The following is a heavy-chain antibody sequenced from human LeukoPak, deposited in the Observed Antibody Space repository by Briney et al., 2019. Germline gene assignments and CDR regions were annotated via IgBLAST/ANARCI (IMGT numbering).Heavy chain of an antibody. CDR3: ARAGDFWSGYGNFDY. CDR1: GGSISTSNYY. J-gene: IGHJ4*02. V-gene: IGHV4-39*07. CDR2: IFYSGST. Sequence: SETLSLTCTVSGGSISTSNYYWGWVRQPPGKGLEWIGNIFYSGSTYYSPSLKSRVTISLDTSRNQFSLKLSSVTAADTAVYYCARAGDFWSGYGNFDYWGQGTLVTVSS. D-gene: IGHD3-3*01.